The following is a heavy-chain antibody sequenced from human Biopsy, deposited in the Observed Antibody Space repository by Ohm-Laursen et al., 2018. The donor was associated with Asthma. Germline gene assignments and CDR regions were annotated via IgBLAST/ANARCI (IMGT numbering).Heavy chain of an antibody. CDR3: AKRRGYSGHDNDY. V-gene: IGHV3-53*05. J-gene: IGHJ4*02. CDR2: FYSGGGT. Sequence: SLRLSCSASGFTGSMNGMSWVRQPPGKGPGWGLVFYSGGGTFYADSVKGRVTISRDNSKNTLYLQMNSLRTEDTAVYYCAKRRGYSGHDNDYWGQGTLVIVSS. CDR1: GFTGSMNG. D-gene: IGHD5-12*01.